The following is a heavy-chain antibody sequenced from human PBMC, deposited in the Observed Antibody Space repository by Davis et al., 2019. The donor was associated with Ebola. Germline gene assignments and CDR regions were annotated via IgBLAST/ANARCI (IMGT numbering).Heavy chain of an antibody. D-gene: IGHD1-26*01. CDR1: GFTFSSYG. CDR2: ILHYGSNE. Sequence: GESLKISCAASGFTFSSYGMHWVRQAPGKGLEWVAVILHYGSNENYADSVKGRFTISRDNSKNTLYLQMNGLRVEDTATYYCAKDTSNIWFDIWGQGTNVTVSS. CDR3: AKDTSNIWFDI. J-gene: IGHJ3*02. V-gene: IGHV3-30*18.